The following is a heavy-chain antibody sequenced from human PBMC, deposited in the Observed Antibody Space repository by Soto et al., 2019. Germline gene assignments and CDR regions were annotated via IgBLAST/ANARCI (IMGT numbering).Heavy chain of an antibody. Sequence: PSETLSLTCTVSGGSISSSSYYWGWIRQPPGKGLEWIGSIYYSGSTYYNPSLKSRVTISVDTSKNQFSLKLSSVTAADTAVYYFVFQKYFDWLLNFDYWGQGTLVTVSS. D-gene: IGHD3-9*01. CDR2: IYYSGST. J-gene: IGHJ4*02. V-gene: IGHV4-39*01. CDR1: GGSISSSSYY. CDR3: VFQKYFDWLLNFDY.